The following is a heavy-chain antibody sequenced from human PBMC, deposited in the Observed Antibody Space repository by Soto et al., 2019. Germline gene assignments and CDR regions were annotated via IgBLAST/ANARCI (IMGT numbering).Heavy chain of an antibody. V-gene: IGHV4-31*03. CDR2: IYYTGST. Sequence: SETLSLTCTVSGGSLSSGGYYWTWIRQHPGKGLEWIGYIYYTGSTYYNPSLKSRVTISVDTSKNQFSLKLSSVTAADTAVYYCARRGAGYSSYMDVWGKGTTVTVSS. J-gene: IGHJ6*03. CDR3: ARRGAGYSSYMDV. CDR1: GGSLSSGGYY. D-gene: IGHD1-26*01.